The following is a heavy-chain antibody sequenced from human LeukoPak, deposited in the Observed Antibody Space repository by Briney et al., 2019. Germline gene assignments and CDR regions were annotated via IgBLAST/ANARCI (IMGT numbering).Heavy chain of an antibody. D-gene: IGHD4-11*01. CDR3: ARDLYRDSLPVSWFDP. Sequence: ASVKVSCKASGYTFTDYNIHWVRQAPGQGLDWMGWINPNSGSTNYAQKLQGRVTMTTDTSTSTAYMELRSLRSDDTAVYYCARDLYRDSLPVSWFDPWGQGTLVTVSS. J-gene: IGHJ5*02. CDR1: GYTFTDYN. V-gene: IGHV1-18*04. CDR2: INPNSGST.